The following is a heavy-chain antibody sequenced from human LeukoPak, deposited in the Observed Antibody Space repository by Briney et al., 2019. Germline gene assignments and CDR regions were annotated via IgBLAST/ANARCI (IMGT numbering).Heavy chain of an antibody. CDR2: IWYDGSNK. CDR1: GFTFSTYG. D-gene: IGHD4-17*01. J-gene: IGHJ6*02. CDR3: ARGGRTTWHGMDV. Sequence: PGGSLRLSCAASGFTFSTYGMHWVRQAPCKGLEWVAVIWYDGSNKNYADSVKGRFTISRDNSKNTLYLQMNSLRAEDTAVYYCARGGRTTWHGMDVWGQGTTVTVSS. V-gene: IGHV3-33*08.